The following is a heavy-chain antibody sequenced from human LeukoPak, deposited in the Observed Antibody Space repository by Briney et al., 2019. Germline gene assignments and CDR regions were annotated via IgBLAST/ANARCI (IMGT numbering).Heavy chain of an antibody. CDR2: IYYTGSA. D-gene: IGHD6-19*01. CDR1: GDSISGFY. Sequence: SETLSLTCTVSGDSISGFYWSWIRQPPGKGLDWIGYIYYTGSANYNPSLKSRVTISVDTSKNQFSLKLSSVTAADTAVYYCARRVAVAGTLEGIDYWGQGTLVTVSS. J-gene: IGHJ4*02. V-gene: IGHV4-59*12. CDR3: ARRVAVAGTLEGIDY.